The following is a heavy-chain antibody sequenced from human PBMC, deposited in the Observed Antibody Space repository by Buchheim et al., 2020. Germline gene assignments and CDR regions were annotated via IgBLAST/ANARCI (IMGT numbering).Heavy chain of an antibody. CDR2: IYYSGST. V-gene: IGHV4-59*01. J-gene: IGHJ4*02. D-gene: IGHD6-19*01. CDR3: ARTSRGYSSGWIDY. Sequence: QVQLQESGPGLVKPSETLSLTCTVSGGSISSYYWSWIRQPPGKGLEWIGYIYYSGSTNYNPSLKSRVTISVDTSKNQFSMKLSSVTAADTAVYYCARTSRGYSSGWIDYWGQGTL. CDR1: GGSISSYY.